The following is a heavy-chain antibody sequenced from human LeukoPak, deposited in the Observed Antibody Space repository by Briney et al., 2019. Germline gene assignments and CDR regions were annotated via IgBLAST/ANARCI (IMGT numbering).Heavy chain of an antibody. D-gene: IGHD3-22*01. Sequence: GGSLRLSCAASGFTFSSYAMSWVRQAPGKGLEWVSAISGSGGSTYYADSVKGRFIISRDNSKNTLYLQMNSLRAEDTAVYYCAKGKRITMIVVVTPDALDIWGQGTMVTVSS. V-gene: IGHV3-23*01. CDR2: ISGSGGST. CDR1: GFTFSSYA. J-gene: IGHJ3*02. CDR3: AKGKRITMIVVVTPDALDI.